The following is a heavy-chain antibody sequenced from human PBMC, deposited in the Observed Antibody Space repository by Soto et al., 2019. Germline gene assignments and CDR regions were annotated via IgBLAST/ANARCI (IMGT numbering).Heavy chain of an antibody. J-gene: IGHJ5*02. CDR1: GFTFSSYA. CDR3: AKNRIGYYDILTGYYLLGWFDP. V-gene: IGHV3-23*01. Sequence: GGSLRLSCAASGFTFSSYAMSWVRQAPGKGLEWVSAISGSGGSTYYADSVKGRFTISRDNSKNTLYLQMNSLRAEDTAVYYCAKNRIGYYDILTGYYLLGWFDPWGQGTLVTVSS. D-gene: IGHD3-9*01. CDR2: ISGSGGST.